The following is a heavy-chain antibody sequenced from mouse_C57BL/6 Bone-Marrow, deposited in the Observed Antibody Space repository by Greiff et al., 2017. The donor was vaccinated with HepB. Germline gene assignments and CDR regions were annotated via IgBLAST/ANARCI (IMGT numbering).Heavy chain of an antibody. CDR1: GYTFTSYW. Sequence: QVQLQQPGAELVKPGASVKLSCKASGYTFTSYWMQWVKQRPGQGLEWIGEIDPSDSYTNYNQKFKGKATLTVDTSSSTAYMQLSSLTSEDSAVYYCANYDYDGYAMDYGGRGTSVTVSS. CDR3: ANYDYDGYAMDY. V-gene: IGHV1-50*01. D-gene: IGHD2-4*01. CDR2: IDPSDSYT. J-gene: IGHJ4*01.